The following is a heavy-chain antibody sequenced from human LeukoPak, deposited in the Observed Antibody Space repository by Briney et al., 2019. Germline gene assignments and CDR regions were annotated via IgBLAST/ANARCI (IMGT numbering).Heavy chain of an antibody. V-gene: IGHV3-33*08. CDR2: IWYDGSNL. J-gene: IGHJ6*01. Sequence: GGSLRLSCAASGFTFSSYGMHWVRQAPGKGLEWVAVIWYDGSNLYYADSVKGRFTISRDYSKNTLYLQINSLRVEDTAVYYCARTRVSTGQYYGMDVWGHGTMVAVSS. CDR3: ARTRVSTGQYYGMDV. D-gene: IGHD5/OR15-5a*01. CDR1: GFTFSSYG.